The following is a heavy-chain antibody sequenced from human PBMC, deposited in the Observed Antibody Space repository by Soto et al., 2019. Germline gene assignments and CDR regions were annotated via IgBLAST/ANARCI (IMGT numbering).Heavy chain of an antibody. V-gene: IGHV4-34*01. CDR3: ARGSGYIAARPFDY. D-gene: IGHD6-6*01. J-gene: IGHJ4*02. CDR2: INHSGST. CDR1: GGSFIGYY. Sequence: SETLSLTCAVYGGSFIGYYWSWIRQPPGKGLEWIGEINHSGSTNYNPSLKSRVTISVDTSKNQFSLKLSSVTAADTAVYYCARGSGYIAARPFDYWGQGTLVSVSS.